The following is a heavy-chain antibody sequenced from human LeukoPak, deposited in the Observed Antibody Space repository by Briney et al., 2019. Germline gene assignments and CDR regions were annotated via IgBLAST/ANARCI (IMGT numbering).Heavy chain of an antibody. D-gene: IGHD3-3*01. CDR2: IYHSGST. CDR3: ARVSPLYYDLDY. Sequence: ASQTLSLTCTVSGGSISSGGYYWSWIRQPPGKGLEWIGYIYHSGSTYYNPSLKSRVTMSVDTSKNQFSLKLSSVTAADTAVYYCARVSPLYYDLDYWGQGTLVTVSS. V-gene: IGHV4-30-2*01. CDR1: GGSISSGGYY. J-gene: IGHJ4*02.